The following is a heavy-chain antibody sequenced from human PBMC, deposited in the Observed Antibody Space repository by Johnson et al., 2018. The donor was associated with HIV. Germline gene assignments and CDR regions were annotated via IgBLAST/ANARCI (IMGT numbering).Heavy chain of an antibody. J-gene: IGHJ3*02. V-gene: IGHV3-15*01. CDR2: IKSKTDGGTT. CDR3: AKVVVVPAAIWAFDI. Sequence: EKLVESGGGVVQPGKSLTLSCVGSGLSFSNAWMSWVRQAPGKGLEWVGRIKSKTDGGTTDYAAPVKGRFTISRDDSKNTLYLQMNSLRAEDTAVYYCAKVVVVPAAIWAFDIWGQGTMVTVSS. CDR1: GLSFSNAW. D-gene: IGHD2-2*01.